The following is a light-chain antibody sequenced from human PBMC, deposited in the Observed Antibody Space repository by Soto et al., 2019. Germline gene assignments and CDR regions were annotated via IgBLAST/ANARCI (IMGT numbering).Light chain of an antibody. J-gene: IGLJ1*01. CDR1: SSDVGGHNY. CDR2: EVS. CDR3: RSYIRSNTPYV. V-gene: IGLV2-14*01. Sequence: QSVLTQPASVSGSPGQSITISCTGTSSDVGGHNYVSWYQQHPGKAPKLMIYEVSNRPSGVSNRFSGSKSVNTASLTISGLQAEDEADYYCRSYIRSNTPYVFGSGTKVTVL.